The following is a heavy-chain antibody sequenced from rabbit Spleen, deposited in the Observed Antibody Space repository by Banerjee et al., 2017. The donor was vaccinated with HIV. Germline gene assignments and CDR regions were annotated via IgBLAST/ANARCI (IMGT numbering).Heavy chain of an antibody. Sequence: QSLEESGGDLVKPGASLTLTCTASGVSFSSSSYMCWVRQAPGKGLEWIACIDTGSSGFTYFATWAKGRFTISKPSSTTVTLHMTSLTAADTATYFCARDTSSSFSSYGMDLWGQGTLVTVS. V-gene: IGHV1S40*01. CDR2: IDTGSSGFT. CDR1: GVSFSSSSY. CDR3: ARDTSSSFSSYGMDL. J-gene: IGHJ6*01. D-gene: IGHD1-1*01.